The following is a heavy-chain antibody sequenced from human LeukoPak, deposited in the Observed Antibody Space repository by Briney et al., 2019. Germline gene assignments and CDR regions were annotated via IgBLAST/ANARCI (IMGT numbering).Heavy chain of an antibody. D-gene: IGHD3-22*01. J-gene: IGHJ4*02. CDR1: GFTFSSYA. V-gene: IGHV3-23*01. Sequence: PGGSLRLSCAAPGFTFSSYAMSWVRQAPGKGREWVSAIIGIGGSTYYADSVKGRFTISRDNSKNTLYLQMNSLRAEDTAVYYCANSYDSSGYYIYYFDYWGQGTLVTVSS. CDR2: IIGIGGST. CDR3: ANSYDSSGYYIYYFDY.